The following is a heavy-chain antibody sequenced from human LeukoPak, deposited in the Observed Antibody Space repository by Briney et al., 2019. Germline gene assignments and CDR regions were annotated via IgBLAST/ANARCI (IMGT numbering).Heavy chain of an antibody. Sequence: SETPSLTCAVYGGSFSGYYWSWIRQPPGKGLEWIGEINHSGSTNYNPSLKSRVTISVDTSKNQFSLKLSSVTAADTAVYYCARGPRSQYHYYHSSDHDYWGQGTLVTVSS. V-gene: IGHV4-34*01. CDR1: GGSFSGYY. CDR2: INHSGST. J-gene: IGHJ4*02. D-gene: IGHD3-22*01. CDR3: ARGPRSQYHYYHSSDHDY.